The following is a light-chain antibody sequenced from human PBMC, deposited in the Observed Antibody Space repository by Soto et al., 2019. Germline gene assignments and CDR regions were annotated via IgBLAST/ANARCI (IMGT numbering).Light chain of an antibody. CDR1: QSVSSSY. CDR3: QQYDSLWT. Sequence: EIVLTQSPDSLSLSPGEGASLSCRASQSVSSSYLTWYQQKPGQAPRLLIYGASSRAPGIPDRFSGSGSGTDFTLTISRLEPEDFAVYYCQQYDSLWTFGQGTKVDIK. CDR2: GAS. J-gene: IGKJ1*01. V-gene: IGKV3-20*01.